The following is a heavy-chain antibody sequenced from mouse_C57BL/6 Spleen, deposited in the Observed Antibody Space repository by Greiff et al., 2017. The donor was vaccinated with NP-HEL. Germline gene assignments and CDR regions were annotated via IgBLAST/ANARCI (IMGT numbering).Heavy chain of an antibody. CDR3: ARSYYGFDV. CDR2: INPGSGGT. V-gene: IGHV1-54*01. Sequence: VQLQQSGAELVRPGTSVKVSCKASGYAFTNYLIEWVKQRPGQGLEWIGVINPGSGGTNYNEKFKGKATLTADKSSSTAYMQLSSLTSEDSAVYFCARSYYGFDVWGTGTTVTVSS. CDR1: GYAFTNYL. J-gene: IGHJ1*03. D-gene: IGHD1-1*01.